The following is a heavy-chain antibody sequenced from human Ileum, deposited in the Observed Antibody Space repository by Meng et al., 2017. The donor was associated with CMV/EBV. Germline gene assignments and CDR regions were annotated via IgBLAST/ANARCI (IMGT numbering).Heavy chain of an antibody. D-gene: IGHD3-22*01. V-gene: IGHV4-34*01. J-gene: IGHJ5*02. CDR1: GGSFSGYY. CDR2: INHRGDP. CDR3: ARGLDNYYDLT. Sequence: QVQLHPWGAGLLKPSETLSLTCEIHGGSFSGYYGSCIRQTPGKQLEWIGEINHRGDPTYDPSLYGRVTISVDTSKKQVSLKLRSVTAADTAVYYCARGLDNYYDLTWGQGILVTVSS.